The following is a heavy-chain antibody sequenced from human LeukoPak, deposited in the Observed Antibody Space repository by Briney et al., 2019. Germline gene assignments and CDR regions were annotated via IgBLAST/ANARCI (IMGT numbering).Heavy chain of an antibody. CDR3: AKRDYYDSSGYGY. D-gene: IGHD3-22*01. Sequence: PGGSLRLSCAASGFTFSSYWMSWVRQAPGKGLEWVSAISGSGGSTYYADSVKGRFTISRDNSKNTLYLQMNSLRAEDTAVYYCAKRDYYDSSGYGYWGQGTLVTVSS. CDR2: ISGSGGST. CDR1: GFTFSSYW. J-gene: IGHJ4*02. V-gene: IGHV3-23*01.